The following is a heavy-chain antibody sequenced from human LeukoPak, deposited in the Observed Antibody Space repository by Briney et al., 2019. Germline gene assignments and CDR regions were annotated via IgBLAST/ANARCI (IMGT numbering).Heavy chain of an antibody. Sequence: PSETLSLTCTVSGYSISSDYYWSWIRQPPGKGVEWIGYIYYSGSTYYNPPLKSRVTISVDTSKNQFSLKLSSVTAADTAVYYCASGYCSSTSCPDPGDAFDIWGQGTMVTVSS. D-gene: IGHD2-2*01. CDR2: IYYSGST. J-gene: IGHJ3*02. CDR3: ASGYCSSTSCPDPGDAFDI. CDR1: GYSISSDYY. V-gene: IGHV4-30-4*08.